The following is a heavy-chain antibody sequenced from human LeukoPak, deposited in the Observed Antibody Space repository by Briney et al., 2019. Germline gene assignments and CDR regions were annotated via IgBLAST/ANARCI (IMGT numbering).Heavy chain of an antibody. D-gene: IGHD6-13*01. Sequence: GGSLRLSCAPSGFTFSDHYMDWVRQAPGKGREWVGRIRNKAESYTTEYAASVKGRFTISRDDSKNSLYLQMNSLKTEDTAVYYCARVVAAVGSYYFDCWGQGTLVTVSS. CDR2: IRNKAESYTT. CDR1: GFTFSDHY. V-gene: IGHV3-72*01. CDR3: ARVVAAVGSYYFDC. J-gene: IGHJ4*02.